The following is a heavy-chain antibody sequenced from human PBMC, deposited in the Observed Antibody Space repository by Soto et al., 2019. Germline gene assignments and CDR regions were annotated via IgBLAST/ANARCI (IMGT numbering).Heavy chain of an antibody. Sequence: QVQLVQSGAEVKKPGASVKVSCKASGYTFTSYGISWVRQAPGQGLEWMGWISAYNGNTNYAQKLQGRVTMTTDTSTSTAYMELRSLRSDDTAVYYCARTKYCSSTSCYGSNWFDPWGQGTLVTVSS. CDR2: ISAYNGNT. J-gene: IGHJ5*02. CDR1: GYTFTSYG. V-gene: IGHV1-18*01. D-gene: IGHD2-2*01. CDR3: ARTKYCSSTSCYGSNWFDP.